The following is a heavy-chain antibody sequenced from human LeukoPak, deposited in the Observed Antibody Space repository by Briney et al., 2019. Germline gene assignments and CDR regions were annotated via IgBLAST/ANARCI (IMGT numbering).Heavy chain of an antibody. CDR2: IYYGGSI. CDR3: TLTRRAFTFATDQYGMDV. CDR1: GGSISSSSYY. D-gene: IGHD2-2*01. Sequence: SETLSLTCTVSGGSISSSSYYWGWIRQPPGTGLEWIGSIYYGGSIYYNPSLKSRVTISVDTSKNQFSLKLSSVTAADTAVYYCTLTRRAFTFATDQYGMDVWGQGTTVTVSS. V-gene: IGHV4-39*07. J-gene: IGHJ6*02.